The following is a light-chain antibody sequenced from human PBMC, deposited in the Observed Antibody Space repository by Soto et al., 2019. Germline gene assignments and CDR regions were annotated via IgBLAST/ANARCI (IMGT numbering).Light chain of an antibody. J-gene: IGLJ1*01. CDR3: AAWDDSLNGVYV. V-gene: IGLV1-44*01. Sequence: QSVLTQPPSVSAAPGQRVTIPCSGSNINIGDNHVSWYQHLPGTAPKLVVYANDKRPSGVPDRFSGSKSGTSASLAITGLQSEDEADYYCAAWDDSLNGVYVFGPGTKVTVL. CDR2: AND. CDR1: NINIGDNH.